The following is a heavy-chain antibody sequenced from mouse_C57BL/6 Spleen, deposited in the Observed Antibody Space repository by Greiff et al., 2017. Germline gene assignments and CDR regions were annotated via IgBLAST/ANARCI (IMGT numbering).Heavy chain of an antibody. J-gene: IGHJ2*01. CDR2: IYPSDSET. CDR3: ARGHVRYGNYGGDY. D-gene: IGHD2-10*02. CDR1: GYTFTSYW. V-gene: IGHV1-61*01. Sequence: QVQLQQPGAELVRPGSSVKLSCKASGYTFTSYWMDWVKQRPGQGLEWIGNIYPSDSETHYNQKFKDKATLTVDKSSSTAYMQLSSLTSEDSAVYYCARGHVRYGNYGGDYWGQGTTLTVSS.